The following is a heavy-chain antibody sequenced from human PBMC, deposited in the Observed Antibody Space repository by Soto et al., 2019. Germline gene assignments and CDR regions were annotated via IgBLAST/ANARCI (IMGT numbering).Heavy chain of an antibody. Sequence: SLRLSCSSCGFTFGDYSLSSVRQAPGKGLEWLGFIGGKTYGGATQYAASGKGRFTISRDDSNNMAYLQMNSLEAEDTAVCYCARAGQPDSYVSFYIYTFDYWGQGTVVTVSS. CDR1: GFTFGDYS. D-gene: IGHD3-16*01. CDR2: IGGKTYGGAT. CDR3: ARAGQPDSYVSFYIYTFDY. V-gene: IGHV3-49*04. J-gene: IGHJ4*02.